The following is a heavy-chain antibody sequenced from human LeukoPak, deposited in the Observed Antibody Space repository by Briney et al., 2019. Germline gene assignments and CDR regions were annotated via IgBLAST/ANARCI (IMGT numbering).Heavy chain of an antibody. CDR3: ARGGFIVVVPAAKSRWFDP. CDR1: GGSFSGYY. V-gene: IGHV4-34*01. Sequence: SETLSLTCAVYGGSFSGYYWSWIRQPPGKGLEWIGEINHSGSTNYNPSLKSRVTISVDMSKNQFSLKLSSVTAADTAVYYCARGGFIVVVPAAKSRWFDPWGQGTLVTVSS. CDR2: INHSGST. D-gene: IGHD2-2*01. J-gene: IGHJ5*02.